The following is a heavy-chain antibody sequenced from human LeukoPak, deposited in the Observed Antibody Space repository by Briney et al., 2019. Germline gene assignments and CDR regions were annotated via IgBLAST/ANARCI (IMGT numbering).Heavy chain of an antibody. CDR2: IYYSGST. V-gene: IGHV4-39*07. J-gene: IGHJ4*02. CDR3: ARLVYYDTSGYYSYYFDY. D-gene: IGHD3-22*01. CDR1: GGSISGSSYY. Sequence: SETLSLTCTVSGGSISGSSYYWGWIRQPPGKGLEWIGSIYYSGSTNYNPSLKSRVTMSVDTSKNQFSLKLTSVTAADTAMYYCARLVYYDTSGYYSYYFDYWGQGTLVTVSS.